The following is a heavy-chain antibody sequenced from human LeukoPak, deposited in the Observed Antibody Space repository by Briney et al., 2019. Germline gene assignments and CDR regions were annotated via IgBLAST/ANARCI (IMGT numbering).Heavy chain of an antibody. CDR1: GGSVSSGSYY. D-gene: IGHD3-10*01. J-gene: IGHJ4*02. Sequence: SETLSLTCTVSGGSVSSGSYYWSWIRQPPGKGLEWIGSIYYSGSTYYNPSLKSRVTISVDTSKNQFSLKLSSVTAADTAVYYCARLGDYYGSGSYQDYWGQGTLVTVSS. CDR3: ARLGDYYGSGSYQDY. CDR2: IYYSGST. V-gene: IGHV4-39*01.